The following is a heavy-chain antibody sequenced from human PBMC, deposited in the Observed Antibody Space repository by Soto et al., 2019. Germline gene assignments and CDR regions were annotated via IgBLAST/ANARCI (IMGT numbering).Heavy chain of an antibody. CDR3: ASKYYYGSGSYLVNLVDL. J-gene: IGHJ2*01. CDR1: GYIFTNYA. CDR2: ISAYNGNT. D-gene: IGHD3-10*01. V-gene: IGHV1-18*01. Sequence: ASVKVSCKASGYIFTNYAIHWVRQAPGQRLEWMGWISAYNGNTNYAQKLQGRVTMTTDTSTSTAYMELRSLRSEDTAVYYCASKYYYGSGSYLVNLVDLWGRGTLVTVSS.